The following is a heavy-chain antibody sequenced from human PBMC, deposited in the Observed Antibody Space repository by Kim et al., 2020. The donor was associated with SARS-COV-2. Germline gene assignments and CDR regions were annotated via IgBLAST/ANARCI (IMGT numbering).Heavy chain of an antibody. Sequence: GGSLRLSCAASGFTFSSYAMSWVRQAPGKGLEWVSGISGSGGSTYYADSVKGRFTISRDNSKNTLYLQMNSLRAEDTAVYYCAKDAGSGECCYYGMDVWGQGTTVTVSS. J-gene: IGHJ6*02. CDR2: ISGSGGST. CDR1: GFTFSSYA. CDR3: AKDAGSGECCYYGMDV. D-gene: IGHD3-10*01. V-gene: IGHV3-23*01.